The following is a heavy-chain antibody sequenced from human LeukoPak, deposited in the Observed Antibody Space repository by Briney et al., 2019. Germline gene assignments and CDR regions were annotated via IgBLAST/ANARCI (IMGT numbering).Heavy chain of an antibody. J-gene: IGHJ4*02. V-gene: IGHV4-4*09. Sequence: SETLSLTCTVSGVSINTYYASWIRQAPGKGLEFIGFIYNGGNTNYNPSLKSRATISVDTSNNQFSLRLNSVTAADTAMYYCAAGPWELDFWGQGTLVTVSS. CDR2: IYNGGNT. D-gene: IGHD1-26*01. CDR1: GVSINTYY. CDR3: AAGPWELDF.